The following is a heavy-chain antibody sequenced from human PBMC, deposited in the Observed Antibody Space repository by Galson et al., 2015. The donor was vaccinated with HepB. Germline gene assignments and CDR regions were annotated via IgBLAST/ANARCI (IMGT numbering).Heavy chain of an antibody. J-gene: IGHJ6*03. D-gene: IGHD2-2*02. CDR3: ARVGDCSSTSCYTSSGGYYYYMDV. CDR1: GGTFSSYA. CDR2: IIPIFGTA. Sequence: SCKASGGTFSSYAISWVRQAPGQGLEWMGGIIPIFGTANYAQKFQGRVTITADESTSTAYMELSSLRSEDTAVYYCARVGDCSSTSCYTSSGGYYYYMDVWGKGTTVTVSS. V-gene: IGHV1-69*01.